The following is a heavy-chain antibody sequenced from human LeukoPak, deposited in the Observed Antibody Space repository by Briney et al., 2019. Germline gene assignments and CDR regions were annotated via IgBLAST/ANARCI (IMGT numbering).Heavy chain of an antibody. V-gene: IGHV4-34*01. Sequence: SETLSLTCAVYGGSFSGYYCSWIRQPPGKGLEWIGEINHSGSTNYNPSLKSRVTISVDTSKNQFSLKLSSVTAADTAVYYCARLYCSGGSCYLPDWGQGTLVTVSS. CDR3: ARLYCSGGSCYLPD. J-gene: IGHJ4*02. CDR2: INHSGST. CDR1: GGSFSGYY. D-gene: IGHD2-15*01.